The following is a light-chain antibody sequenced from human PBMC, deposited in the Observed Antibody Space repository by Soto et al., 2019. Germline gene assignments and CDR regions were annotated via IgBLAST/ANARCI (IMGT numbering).Light chain of an antibody. CDR3: LQYSSHSWT. V-gene: IGKV1-5*01. CDR1: RSISDW. Sequence: DIQMTQSPSSPSPSVGDRVTITSRASRSISDWLAWYQQKPGKAPELLIFDASNLKSGVSSRFSGSGSGTEFTLTISRLQPDDVATYYCLQYSSHSWTFGQGTKVDIK. CDR2: DAS. J-gene: IGKJ1*01.